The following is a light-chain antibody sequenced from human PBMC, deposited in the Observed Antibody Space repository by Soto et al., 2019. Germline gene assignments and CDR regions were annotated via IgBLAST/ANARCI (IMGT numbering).Light chain of an antibody. CDR1: QSVSSSY. J-gene: IGKJ1*01. CDR2: GAS. V-gene: IGKV3-20*01. CDR3: QQYGSSPPKT. Sequence: EIVLTQSPGTLSLSPRERATLSCRASQSVSSSYLAWYQQKPGQAPRLLSYGASSRDTGIPDRFSGSGSATDFPLTISRLEPEDFAVYYCQQYGSSPPKTFRQGTQVEIK.